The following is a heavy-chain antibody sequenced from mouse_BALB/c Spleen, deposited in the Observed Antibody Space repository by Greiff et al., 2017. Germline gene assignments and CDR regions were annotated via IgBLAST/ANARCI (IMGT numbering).Heavy chain of an antibody. J-gene: IGHJ3*01. CDR2: IWGGGST. Sequence: VKLMESGPGLVAPSQSLSITCTVSGFSLSRYSVHWVRQPPGKGLEWLGMIWGGGSTDYNSALKSRLSISKDNSKSQVFLKMNSLQTDDTAMYYCAREGDYRYGAWFAYWGQGTLVTVSA. CDR1: GFSLSRYS. D-gene: IGHD2-14*01. V-gene: IGHV2-6-4*01. CDR3: AREGDYRYGAWFAY.